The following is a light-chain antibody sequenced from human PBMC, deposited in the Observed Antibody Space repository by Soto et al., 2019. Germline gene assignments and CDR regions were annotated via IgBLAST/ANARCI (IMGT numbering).Light chain of an antibody. CDR1: QSVNNN. J-gene: IGKJ1*01. CDR3: QQYNNWPRT. V-gene: IGKV3-15*01. CDR2: SAS. Sequence: DRVTTQSPATLSVSPGERATLSCMASQSVNNNLAWYQQRPGQAPRLLIYSASTRATGIPARFSGSGSGTEFTLTISSLQSEDFAVYYCQQYNNWPRTFGQGTKV.